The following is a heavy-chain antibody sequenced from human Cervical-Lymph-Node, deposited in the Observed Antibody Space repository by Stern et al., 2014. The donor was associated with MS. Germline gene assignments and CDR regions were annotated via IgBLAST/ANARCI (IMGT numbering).Heavy chain of an antibody. CDR1: GGTFSSYA. V-gene: IGHV1-69*01. Sequence: QIQLVQYWAEVKKPGSSVKVSCTASGGTFSSYAINWVRQAPGQGPEWMGGILPISGTANYAQKFKGRVTMTADDSTSTAYMELSSLRSEDTAVYYCARDRRHYDTSGGYYFDSWGQGTLVTVSS. CDR3: ARDRRHYDTSGGYYFDS. D-gene: IGHD3-22*01. J-gene: IGHJ4*02. CDR2: ILPISGTA.